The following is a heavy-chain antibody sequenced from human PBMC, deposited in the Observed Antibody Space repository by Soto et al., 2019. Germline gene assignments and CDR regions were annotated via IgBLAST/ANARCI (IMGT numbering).Heavy chain of an antibody. Sequence: EVQLVEDGGDLVQPGGSLRLSCVASGFTLSSYWMHWVRQAPGKGLVWVSRISSDGSTTNYADSVKGRFTISRDNDRNTLFLQMDSLRGEDTALYYCTRVINGRSGLFDYWGQGTLVTVSS. J-gene: IGHJ4*02. CDR2: ISSDGSTT. CDR3: TRVINGRSGLFDY. CDR1: GFTLSSYW. V-gene: IGHV3-74*01. D-gene: IGHD2-8*01.